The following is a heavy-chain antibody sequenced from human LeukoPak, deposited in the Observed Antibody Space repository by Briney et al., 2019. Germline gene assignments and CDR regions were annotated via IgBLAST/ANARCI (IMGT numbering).Heavy chain of an antibody. CDR3: ARDNRFGAFDY. Sequence: GGSLRLSCAASGFTFSSYSMNWVRQAPGEGLEWVSSISSSSSYIYYADSVKGRFTISRDNAKNSLYLQMNSLRAEDTAVYYCARDNRFGAFDYWGQGTLVTVSS. CDR2: ISSSSSYI. V-gene: IGHV3-21*01. D-gene: IGHD3-10*01. J-gene: IGHJ4*02. CDR1: GFTFSSYS.